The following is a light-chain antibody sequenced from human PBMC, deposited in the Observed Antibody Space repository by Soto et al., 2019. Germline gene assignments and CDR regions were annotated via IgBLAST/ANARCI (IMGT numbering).Light chain of an antibody. Sequence: EIVLTQSPGTLSLSAGERATLSCRASQSVSSNYLAWYQQKPGQAPRLLIYGASSRATGIPDRFSGSGSGTDFSLTISRLEPEDFAVYYCQQYGTSPRTFGQRTKVEI. J-gene: IGKJ1*01. CDR1: QSVSSNY. CDR2: GAS. CDR3: QQYGTSPRT. V-gene: IGKV3-20*01.